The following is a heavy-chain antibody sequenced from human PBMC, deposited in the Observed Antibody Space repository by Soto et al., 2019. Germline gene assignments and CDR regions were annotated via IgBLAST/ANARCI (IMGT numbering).Heavy chain of an antibody. J-gene: IGHJ5*01. CDR1: GGSISNGGYY. CDR2: INYSGRT. V-gene: IGHV4-31*03. Sequence: SETLSLSCPVSGGSISNGGYYWTWIRQRPGKVREWIGDINYSGRTYYNPSLESRGTISADTSQNQFSLNLSSVTAADTAVDYCARVTETRGYRYGGALDAWGQGTLVT. D-gene: IGHD5-12*01. CDR3: ARVTETRGYRYGGALDA.